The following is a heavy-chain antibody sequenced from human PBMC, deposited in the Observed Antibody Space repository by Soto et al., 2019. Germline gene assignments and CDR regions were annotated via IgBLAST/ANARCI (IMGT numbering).Heavy chain of an antibody. D-gene: IGHD1-26*01. CDR3: ARDKIKGAPDYLDS. CDR1: GFPFTPMP. J-gene: IGHJ4*02. V-gene: IGHV3-30-3*01. Sequence: QEQLVESGGKGARPGRPRPFSCEAHGFPFTPMPWHWFRRRPGRGLEGVAVIAYDGTIKIYRDSVKGRFTISRDDSKSTLYLQMNSLRPEDTAVYYCARDKIKGAPDYLDSWGQGTLVTVSS. CDR2: IAYDGTIK.